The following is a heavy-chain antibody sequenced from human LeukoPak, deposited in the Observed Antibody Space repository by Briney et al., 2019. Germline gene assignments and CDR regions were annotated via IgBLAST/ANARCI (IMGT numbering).Heavy chain of an antibody. D-gene: IGHD2-2*01. CDR3: AGGGYCSSSSCFAPLFDW. CDR1: GASISRYY. Sequence: SETLSLTCSVSGASISRYYWSWIRQSPGKGLEWIGYIYNSETTNYNPSLKSRVAMSLYTSRSQFSLRLRSVTAADTALYFCAGGGYCSSSSCFAPLFDWWGRGTLVTVSS. CDR2: IYNSETT. V-gene: IGHV4-59*01. J-gene: IGHJ4*02.